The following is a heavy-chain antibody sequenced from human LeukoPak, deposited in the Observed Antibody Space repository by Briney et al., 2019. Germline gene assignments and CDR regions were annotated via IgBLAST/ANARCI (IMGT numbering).Heavy chain of an antibody. CDR3: ARFFQQLVPFDY. CDR2: IYDSENT. J-gene: IGHJ4*02. V-gene: IGHV4-39*01. CDR1: GGYISSSSYY. D-gene: IGHD6-13*01. Sequence: SETLSLTCTVSGGYISSSSYYWGWIRQPPGKGLEWIGSIYDSENTYYNPSLKSRFTIPADTSKNQFSLKLSYVTAADTAVYYCARFFQQLVPFDYWGQGTLVPVSS.